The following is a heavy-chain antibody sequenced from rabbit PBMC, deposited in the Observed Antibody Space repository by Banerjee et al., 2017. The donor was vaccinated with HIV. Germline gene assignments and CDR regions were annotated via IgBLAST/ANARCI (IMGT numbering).Heavy chain of an antibody. CDR3: ARGATMTMVTYYFNL. V-gene: IGHV1S40*01. CDR2: IYAGSSGST. CDR1: GFSFSSGYY. J-gene: IGHJ4*01. Sequence: QSLEESGGDLVKPGASLTLTCTASGFSFSSGYYMCWVRQAPGKGLEWIACIYAGSSGSTYYASWAKGRFTISKTPSTTVTLQMTSLTAADTATYFCARGATMTMVTYYFNLWGPGTLVTVS. D-gene: IGHD2-1*01.